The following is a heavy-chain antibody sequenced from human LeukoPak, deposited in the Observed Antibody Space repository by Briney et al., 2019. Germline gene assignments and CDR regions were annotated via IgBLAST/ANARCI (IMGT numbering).Heavy chain of an antibody. CDR3: AIRYGSGEKYYYYYYMDV. V-gene: IGHV1-8*01. CDR2: MNANSGNT. J-gene: IGHJ6*03. D-gene: IGHD3-10*01. CDR1: VDTFTGYG. Sequence: GAAVRVSCKASVDTFTGYGINWGRQAPGQGGEWMGWMNANSGNTGYAQKFQSRVTMTRNTSISTAYMELSSPRSEDAAVYYCAIRYGSGEKYYYYYYMDVWGKGTTVTVSS.